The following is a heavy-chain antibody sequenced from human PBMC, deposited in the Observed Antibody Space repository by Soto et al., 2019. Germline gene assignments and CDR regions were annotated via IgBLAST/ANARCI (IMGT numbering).Heavy chain of an antibody. CDR1: GGTFSSYA. CDR3: ARELLSLYGMDV. J-gene: IGHJ6*02. Sequence: GASVKVSCKASGGTFSSYAISWVRQAPGQGLEWMGGIIPIFGTANYAQKFQGRVTITADESTSTAYMELSSLRSEDTAVYYCARELLSLYGMDVWGQGTTVTVSS. V-gene: IGHV1-69*13. CDR2: IIPIFGTA. D-gene: IGHD3-10*01.